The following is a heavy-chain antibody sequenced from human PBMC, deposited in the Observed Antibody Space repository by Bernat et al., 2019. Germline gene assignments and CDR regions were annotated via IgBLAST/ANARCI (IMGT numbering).Heavy chain of an antibody. CDR2: INSDGSST. J-gene: IGHJ6*02. V-gene: IGHV3-74*01. CDR3: ARAELLWFGESSHGMDV. D-gene: IGHD3-10*01. CDR1: GFTFSSYW. Sequence: EVQLVESGGGLVQPGGSLRLSCAASGFTFSSYWMHWVRQAPGKGLVWVSRINSDGSSTSYADSAKGRFTTSTDNANNTMYMQMNSLRAEDPSVYYCARAELLWFGESSHGMDVWGQGTTVTVSS.